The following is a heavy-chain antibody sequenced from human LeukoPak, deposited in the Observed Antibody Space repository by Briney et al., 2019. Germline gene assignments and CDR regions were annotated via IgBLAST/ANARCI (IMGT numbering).Heavy chain of an antibody. CDR3: AIFAGYSSGWSKIFDY. CDR2: IFYSGST. V-gene: IGHV4-39*07. CDR1: GGSISTSNYY. J-gene: IGHJ4*02. Sequence: PSETLSLTCTVSGGSISTSNYYWGWIRQPPGKGLEWIGNIFYSGSTYYGPSLKSRLTISLDTSRNQFSLKLNSVTAADTAMYYCAIFAGYSSGWSKIFDYWGQGTLVTVSS. D-gene: IGHD6-19*01.